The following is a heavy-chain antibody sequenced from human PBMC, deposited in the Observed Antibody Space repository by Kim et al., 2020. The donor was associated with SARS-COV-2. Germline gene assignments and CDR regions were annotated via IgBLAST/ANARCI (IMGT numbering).Heavy chain of an antibody. J-gene: IGHJ6*02. CDR3: ARDLGVVDIVAPHPSYYYGMDV. CDR1: GYTFTSYY. D-gene: IGHD5-12*01. V-gene: IGHV1-46*01. Sequence: ASVKVSCKASGYTFTSYYMHWVRQAPGQGLEWMGIINPSGGSTSYAQKFQGRVTMTRDTSTSTVYMELSSLRSEDTAVYYCARDLGVVDIVAPHPSYYYGMDVWGQGTTVTVSS. CDR2: INPSGGST.